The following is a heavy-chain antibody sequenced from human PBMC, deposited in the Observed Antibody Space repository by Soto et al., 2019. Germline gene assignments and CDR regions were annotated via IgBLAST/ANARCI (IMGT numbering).Heavy chain of an antibody. CDR3: AREGDVPYYYSGMDV. J-gene: IGHJ6*02. CDR1: GYTFTSYG. V-gene: IGHV1-18*01. CDR2: ISGYNGKT. D-gene: IGHD2-21*02. Sequence: QVQLVQSGGEVKKPGASVKVSCKASGYTFTSYGISWVRQAPGQGLEWMGWISGYNGKTNYAQKVQDRVTMTTDTSTSTVYMELRSLRSDDTAVYYCAREGDVPYYYSGMDVWGQGTTVTVSS.